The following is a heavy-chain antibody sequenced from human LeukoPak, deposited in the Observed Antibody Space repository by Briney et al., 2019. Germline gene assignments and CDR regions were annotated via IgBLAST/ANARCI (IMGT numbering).Heavy chain of an antibody. D-gene: IGHD1-26*01. CDR2: ISWNSGSI. V-gene: IGHV3-9*01. J-gene: IGHJ6*02. CDR1: GFTFDDYA. CDR3: AKDGDSGSYYFLGMDV. Sequence: GGSLRLSCAASGFTFDDYAMHWVRQAPGKGLEWVSGISWNSGSIGYADSVKGRFTISRDNAKNPLYLQMNSLRAEDTALYYCAKDGDSGSYYFLGMDVWGQGPTVTVSS.